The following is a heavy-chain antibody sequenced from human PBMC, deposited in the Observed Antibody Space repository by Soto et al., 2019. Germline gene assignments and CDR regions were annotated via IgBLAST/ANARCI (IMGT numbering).Heavy chain of an antibody. CDR2: VKPDGSGA. J-gene: IGHJ4*02. D-gene: IGHD2-21*02. Sequence: PGGSLRLSCAASGFTFNTYWMHWVRQAPGKGLVWVSRVKPDGSGATYADSVEGRFTISRDNTKNTLYLQMSSLRAEDTAVYFCASGVFNSIYYFDYWGQGNPVTGS. CDR1: GFTFNTYW. CDR3: ASGVFNSIYYFDY. V-gene: IGHV3-74*01.